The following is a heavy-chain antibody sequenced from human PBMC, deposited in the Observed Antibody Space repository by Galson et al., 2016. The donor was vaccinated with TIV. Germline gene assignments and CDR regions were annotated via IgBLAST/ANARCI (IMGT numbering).Heavy chain of an antibody. Sequence: SVKVSCKASGYTFTRYYIHWVRQAAGQGLEWMGIIDPSNGGTTYAQKFQGRLTLTRDTSTSTVYFELSSLTSEDTALYYCASPHSGSYGFDYWGQGTLVTVSS. V-gene: IGHV1-46*03. CDR1: GYTFTRYY. J-gene: IGHJ4*02. CDR2: IDPSNGGT. CDR3: ASPHSGSYGFDY. D-gene: IGHD5-18*01.